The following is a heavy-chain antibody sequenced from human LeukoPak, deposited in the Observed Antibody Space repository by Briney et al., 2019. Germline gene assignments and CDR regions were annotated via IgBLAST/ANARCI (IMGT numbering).Heavy chain of an antibody. CDR3: ARTANFAAGYYIDY. J-gene: IGHJ4*02. CDR1: GFTFSSYT. Sequence: GGSLRLSCAASGFTFSSYTMNWVRQAPAKGLEWVSSISGSSRHKYYADSVKGRFTISRDNAKNSLYLQMNSLRAEDTAVYYCARTANFAAGYYIDYWGQGTLVTVSS. CDR2: ISGSSRHK. V-gene: IGHV3-21*01. D-gene: IGHD6-13*01.